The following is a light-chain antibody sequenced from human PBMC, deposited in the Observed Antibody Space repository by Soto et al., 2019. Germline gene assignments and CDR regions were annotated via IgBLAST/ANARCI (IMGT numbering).Light chain of an antibody. J-gene: IGKJ4*01. CDR3: QQLSRYPLT. V-gene: IGKV1-9*01. CDR1: QSIARF. CDR2: GAS. Sequence: DLQMTQSPSSLSAAVGDRVTITCRASQSIARFLNWYQQKPGEVPKLLIFGASTLQSGVPSRFSGSGSETEFSLTIRALQPEDFATYYCQQLSRYPLTFGGGTKVDIK.